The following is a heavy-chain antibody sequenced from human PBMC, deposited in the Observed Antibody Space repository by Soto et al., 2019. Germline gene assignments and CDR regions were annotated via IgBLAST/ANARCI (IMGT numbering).Heavy chain of an antibody. V-gene: IGHV3-30*18. Sequence: PGGSLGLSCAASGFTFSSYGMHWVRQAPGKGLEWVAVISYDGSNKYYADSVKGRFTISRDNSKNTLYLQMNSLRAEDTAVYYCAKDLGDGTMVRIGDYWGQGTLVTVSS. CDR2: ISYDGSNK. D-gene: IGHD3-10*01. CDR3: AKDLGDGTMVRIGDY. CDR1: GFTFSSYG. J-gene: IGHJ4*02.